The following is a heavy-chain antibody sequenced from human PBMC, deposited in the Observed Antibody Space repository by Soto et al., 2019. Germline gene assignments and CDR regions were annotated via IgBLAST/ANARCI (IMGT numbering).Heavy chain of an antibody. CDR1: GGSVSSSNW. Sequence: SETLSLTCTVSGGSVSSSNWWSWVRQPPGKGLEWIGEIYHSGSTNYNPSIKSRVTISVDKSKNQFSLKVNSVTAADTAVYYCARDKVVLVPAAHYYYGMDVWGQGTTVTVSS. D-gene: IGHD2-2*01. CDR2: IYHSGST. J-gene: IGHJ6*02. V-gene: IGHV4-4*02. CDR3: ARDKVVLVPAAHYYYGMDV.